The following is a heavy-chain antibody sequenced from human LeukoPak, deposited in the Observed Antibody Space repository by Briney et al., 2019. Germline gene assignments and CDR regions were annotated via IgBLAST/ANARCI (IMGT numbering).Heavy chain of an antibody. Sequence: PGRSLRLSCAASGFTFRDYAMHWVRQVPGKGLEWVSGIGWNSDGLGYADSVKGRFTISRDNAKNSLYLEMNSLRSEDTAVYYCAKDRGGGYTQDHGHYYYYGLDDWGQGTMVSVSS. V-gene: IGHV3-9*01. J-gene: IGHJ6*01. CDR3: AKDRGGGYTQDHGHYYYYGLDD. CDR1: GFTFRDYA. CDR2: IGWNSDGL. D-gene: IGHD5-24*01.